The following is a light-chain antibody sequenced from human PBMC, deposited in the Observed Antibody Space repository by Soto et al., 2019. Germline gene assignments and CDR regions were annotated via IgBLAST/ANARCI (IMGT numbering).Light chain of an antibody. CDR1: QSVRSSF. CDR2: GAS. J-gene: IGKJ4*01. Sequence: EIVMTQSPATLSVSPWERATLSCRASQSVRSSFLAWYQQKPGQAPSLLIYGASTRATGIPARFSGSGSGTEFTLTINSLQSEDFAVYYCQQYSNWPLTFGGGTKWIS. V-gene: IGKV3-15*01. CDR3: QQYSNWPLT.